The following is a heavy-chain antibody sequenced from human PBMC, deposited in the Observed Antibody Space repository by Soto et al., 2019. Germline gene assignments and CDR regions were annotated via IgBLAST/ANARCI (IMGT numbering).Heavy chain of an antibody. CDR3: ASSSFLRSGDLFHGLDV. CDR2: ISSTGST. CDR1: GDSMSRHY. V-gene: IGHV4-59*11. J-gene: IGHJ6*02. Sequence: SETLSLTCTVSGDSMSRHYWSWLRQPPGKGLEWIGYISSTGSTHYNTSLRSRVTISPDTSKNQFSLNLNSVTAEDTAVYFCASSSFLRSGDLFHGLDVWGQGTTVTVSS. D-gene: IGHD3-10*01.